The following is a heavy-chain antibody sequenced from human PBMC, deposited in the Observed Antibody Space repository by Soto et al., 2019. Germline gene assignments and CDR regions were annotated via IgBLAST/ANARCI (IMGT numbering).Heavy chain of an antibody. CDR3: ARSQTTVTSYDY. CDR2: IYHSGST. CDR1: GGSRDRGGNS. V-gene: IGHV4-30-2*01. D-gene: IGHD4-17*01. Sequence: LSRTGAGRGGSRDRGGNSGGSVRLPPGKGLEWIGYIYHSGSTYYNPSLKSRVTISVDRSKNQFSLKLSSVTAADTAVYYCARSQTTVTSYDYWGQGTLVTVSS. J-gene: IGHJ4*02.